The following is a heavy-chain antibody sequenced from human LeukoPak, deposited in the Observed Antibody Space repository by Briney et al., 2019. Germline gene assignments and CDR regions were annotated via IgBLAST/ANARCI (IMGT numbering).Heavy chain of an antibody. CDR1: GGSFSGYY. CDR2: INHSGST. D-gene: IGHD2-2*02. Sequence: PSETLSLTCAVYGGSFSGYYWSWIRQPPGKGLEWIGEINHSGSTNYNPSLKSRVTISVDTSKIQFSLKLSSVTAADTAVYYCARERRGVVPAAIFDYWGQGTLVTVSS. V-gene: IGHV4-34*01. J-gene: IGHJ4*02. CDR3: ARERRGVVPAAIFDY.